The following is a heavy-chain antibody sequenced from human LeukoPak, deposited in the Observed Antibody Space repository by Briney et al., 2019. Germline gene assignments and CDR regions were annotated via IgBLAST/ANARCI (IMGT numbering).Heavy chain of an antibody. CDR2: ITGSGDRT. Sequence: PGGSLRLSCAASAFTISDYWMSWVRQAPRKGLEWVSVITGSGDRTYCADSVKGRFTISRDNSKNTLFLQMNSLRAEDTAIYYCAKAPRDGYNKYYFDYWGQGTLVTVSS. D-gene: IGHD5-24*01. V-gene: IGHV3-23*01. CDR1: AFTISDYW. CDR3: AKAPRDGYNKYYFDY. J-gene: IGHJ4*02.